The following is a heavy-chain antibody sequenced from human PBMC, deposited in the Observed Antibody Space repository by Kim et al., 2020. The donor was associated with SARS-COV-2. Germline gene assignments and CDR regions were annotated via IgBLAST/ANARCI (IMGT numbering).Heavy chain of an antibody. V-gene: IGHV3-9*01. J-gene: IGHJ3*02. CDR1: GFTFDDYA. CDR2: ISWNSGSI. Sequence: GGSLRLSCAASGFTFDDYAMHWVRQAPGKGLEWVSGISWNSGSIGYADSVKGRFTISRDNAKNSLYLQMNSLRAEDTALYYCAKVAYQADYYYSSGYYKGAFDIWGQGTMVTVSS. CDR3: AKVAYQADYYYSSGYYKGAFDI. D-gene: IGHD3-22*01.